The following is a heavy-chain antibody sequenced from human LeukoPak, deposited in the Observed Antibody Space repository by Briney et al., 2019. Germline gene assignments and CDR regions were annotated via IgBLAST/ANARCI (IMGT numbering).Heavy chain of an antibody. CDR3: ARGYYNGSGDN. Sequence: SETLSLTCAVYGGSFSGYYWSWIRQPPGKGLEWIGEVNHSGSTNYNPSRKSRVTISVDTSKNQFSLKLSSVTAGDRPVYYCARGYYNGSGDNWGQGTLVTVSS. J-gene: IGHJ4*02. CDR1: GGSFSGYY. D-gene: IGHD3-10*01. V-gene: IGHV4-34*01. CDR2: VNHSGST.